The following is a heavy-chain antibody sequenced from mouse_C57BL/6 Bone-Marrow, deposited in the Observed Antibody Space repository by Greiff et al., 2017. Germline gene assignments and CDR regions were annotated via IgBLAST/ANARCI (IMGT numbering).Heavy chain of an antibody. CDR3: ARSWYDYDWFAY. Sequence: VQLQQSGPELVKPGASVKIPCKASGYTFTDYNMDWVKQSHGKSLEWIGDINPNNGGTNYNQKFKGKATLTVDKSSSTAYMELRSLTSEDSAVYYCARSWYDYDWFAYWGQGTLVTVSA. CDR2: INPNNGGT. D-gene: IGHD2-4*01. V-gene: IGHV1-18*01. CDR1: GYTFTDYN. J-gene: IGHJ3*01.